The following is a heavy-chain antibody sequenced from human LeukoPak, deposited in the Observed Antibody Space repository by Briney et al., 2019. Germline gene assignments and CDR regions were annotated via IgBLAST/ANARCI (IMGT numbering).Heavy chain of an antibody. CDR3: ASIRATVTNKAGY. D-gene: IGHD4-17*01. V-gene: IGHV3-30*02. CDR2: IRYDGSNK. J-gene: IGHJ4*02. Sequence: PGGSLRLSCAASGFTFSSYGMHWVRQAPGKGLEWVAFIRYDGSNKYYADSVKGRFTISRDNSKNTLYLQMNSLRAEDTAVYYCASIRATVTNKAGYWGQGTLITVSS. CDR1: GFTFSSYG.